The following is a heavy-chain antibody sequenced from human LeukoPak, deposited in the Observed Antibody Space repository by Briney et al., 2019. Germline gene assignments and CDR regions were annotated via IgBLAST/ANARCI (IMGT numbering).Heavy chain of an antibody. CDR3: ARKMATASYYYYGMDV. CDR2: INPNSGGT. Sequence: GASVMVSCKAFGYTFTGYYMHWVRQAPGQGLEWMGRINPNSGGTNYAQKFQGRVTMTRDTSISTAYMELSRLRSDDTAVYYCARKMATASYYYYGMDVWGQGTTVTVSS. D-gene: IGHD5-24*01. CDR1: GYTFTGYY. J-gene: IGHJ6*02. V-gene: IGHV1-2*06.